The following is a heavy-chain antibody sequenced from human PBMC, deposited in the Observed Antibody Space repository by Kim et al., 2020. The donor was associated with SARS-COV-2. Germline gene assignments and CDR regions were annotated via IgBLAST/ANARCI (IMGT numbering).Heavy chain of an antibody. D-gene: IGHD1-7*01. V-gene: IGHV1-3*01. Sequence: ASVKVSCKASGYTFTSYAMHWVRQAPGQRLEWMGWINAGNGNTKYSQKFQGRVTITRDTSASTAYMELSSLRSEDTAVYYCARAYNWNYWPYYFDYWGQGTLVTVSS. CDR1: GYTFTSYA. CDR3: ARAYNWNYWPYYFDY. CDR2: INAGNGNT. J-gene: IGHJ4*02.